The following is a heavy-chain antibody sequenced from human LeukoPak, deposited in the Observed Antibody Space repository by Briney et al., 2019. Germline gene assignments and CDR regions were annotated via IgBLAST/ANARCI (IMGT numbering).Heavy chain of an antibody. CDR3: ARHGKKFLQLVPFDF. CDR2: IYYTGST. Sequence: SETLSLTCTVSGGSINDCYWSWIRQSPGKGLEWIGYIYYTGSTNYSPSLRNRLAILVDTSKNQFSLRLRSVTAEDTAVYFCARHGKKFLQLVPFDFWGQGILVTVSS. CDR1: GGSINDCY. J-gene: IGHJ4*02. D-gene: IGHD5-24*01. V-gene: IGHV4-59*08.